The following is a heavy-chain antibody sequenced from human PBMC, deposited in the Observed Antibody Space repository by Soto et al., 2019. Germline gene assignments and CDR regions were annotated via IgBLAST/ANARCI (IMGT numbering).Heavy chain of an antibody. D-gene: IGHD3-22*01. J-gene: IGHJ3*02. CDR3: ARDSSGPNDAFDI. Sequence: QVQQQESGPGLVKPSQTLSLTCTVSGGSISSGGYYWSWIRQHPGKGLEWIGYIYYSGSTYYNPSLKSRVTISVDTSKNQFSLKLSSLTAADTAVYYCARDSSGPNDAFDIWGQGTMVTVSS. V-gene: IGHV4-31*03. CDR2: IYYSGST. CDR1: GGSISSGGYY.